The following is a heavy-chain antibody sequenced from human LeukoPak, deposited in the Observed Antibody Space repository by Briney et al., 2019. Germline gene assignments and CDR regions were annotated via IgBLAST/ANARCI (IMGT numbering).Heavy chain of an antibody. D-gene: IGHD6-13*01. CDR3: ARDCNYGSSCGTPSLFDY. J-gene: IGHJ4*02. Sequence: GVSVKVSCKASGGTFSSYAISWVRQAPGQGLEWMGGIIPIFGTANYAQKFQGRVTITADESTSTAYMELSSLRSEDTAVYYCARDCNYGSSCGTPSLFDYWGQGTLVTVSS. V-gene: IGHV1-69*13. CDR2: IIPIFGTA. CDR1: GGTFSSYA.